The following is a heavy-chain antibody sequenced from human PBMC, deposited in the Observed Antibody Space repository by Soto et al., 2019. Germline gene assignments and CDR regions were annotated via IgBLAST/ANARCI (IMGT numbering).Heavy chain of an antibody. J-gene: IGHJ4*02. CDR2: IYYSGST. CDR3: ARHGTPLWFGELEVVDY. D-gene: IGHD3-10*01. CDR1: GGSISSSSYY. V-gene: IGHV4-39*01. Sequence: QLQLQESGPGLVKPSETLSLTCTVSGGSISSSSYYWGWIRQPPGKGLEWIGSIYYSGSTYYNPSLKSRVTISVDPSKNQFSLKLRSVTAADTAVYYCARHGTPLWFGELEVVDYWGQGTLVTVSS.